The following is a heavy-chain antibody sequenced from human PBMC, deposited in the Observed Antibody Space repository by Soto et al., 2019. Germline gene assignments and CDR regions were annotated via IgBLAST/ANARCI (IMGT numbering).Heavy chain of an antibody. V-gene: IGHV3-21*01. Sequence: PGGSLRLSFAASGSTFSSYSMNWVRQAPGKGLEWVSSISSSSSYIYYGDSVKVRFTIYRDNAKNSLYLQMNSLRAEDTATYYCARVHYYDRSGFHXWGQVTMFTVSX. D-gene: IGHD3-22*01. CDR1: GSTFSSYS. CDR3: ARVHYYDRSGFHX. J-gene: IGHJ4*02. CDR2: ISSSSSYI.